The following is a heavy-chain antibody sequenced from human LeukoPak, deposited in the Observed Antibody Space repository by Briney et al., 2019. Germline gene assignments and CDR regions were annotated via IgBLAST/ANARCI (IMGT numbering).Heavy chain of an antibody. V-gene: IGHV1-8*03. CDR2: MNPNSGNT. J-gene: IGHJ4*02. Sequence: GALVKVSCKASGYTFTNYDINWVRQATGQGLEWMGWMNPNSGNTGYAQKFQGRVTITRNTSISTAYMELSSLRSEDTAVYYCARGAGSCSSTSCSLGYWGQGTLVTVSS. CDR1: GYTFTNYD. CDR3: ARGAGSCSSTSCSLGY. D-gene: IGHD2-2*01.